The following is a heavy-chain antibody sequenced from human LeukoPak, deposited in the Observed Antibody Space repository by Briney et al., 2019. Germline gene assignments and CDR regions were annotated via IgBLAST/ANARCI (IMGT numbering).Heavy chain of an antibody. J-gene: IGHJ5*02. CDR3: GREGGGGPAPPRNWFAP. CDR2: IYHSGST. V-gene: IGHV4-4*02. CDR1: GGSISSSNW. D-gene: IGHD3-16*01. Sequence: SETLSLTCAVSGGSISSSNWWSWVRQPPGKGLEWIGEIYHSGSTNYNPSLKSRVTISVDKSKNQFSLKLSSVTAADTAVYYCGREGGGGPAPPRNWFAPGGQGTLVTVSS.